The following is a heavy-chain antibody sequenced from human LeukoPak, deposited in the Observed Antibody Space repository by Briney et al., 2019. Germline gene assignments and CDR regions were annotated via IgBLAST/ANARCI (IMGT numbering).Heavy chain of an antibody. CDR1: GFTFGSYS. D-gene: IGHD6-6*01. Sequence: GGSLRLSCAASGFTFGSYSMNWVRQAPGKGLELVSYISSSSSTIYYADSVKGRFTISRDNAKNSLYLQMNSLRAEDTAVYYCARDIAARPGYWGQGTLVTVSS. CDR3: ARDIAARPGY. J-gene: IGHJ4*02. CDR2: ISSSSSTI. V-gene: IGHV3-48*01.